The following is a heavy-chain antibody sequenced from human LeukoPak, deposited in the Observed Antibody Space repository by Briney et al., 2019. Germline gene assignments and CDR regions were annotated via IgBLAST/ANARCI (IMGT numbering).Heavy chain of an antibody. Sequence: SVKVSCKASGGTFSSYAISWVRQAPGQGLEWMGGIIHIFGTANYAQKFQGRVTITADESTSTAYMELSSLRSEDTAVYYCARGDPGIAVAPIWGQGTMATVSS. CDR2: IIHIFGTA. D-gene: IGHD6-19*01. CDR1: GGTFSSYA. V-gene: IGHV1-69*01. J-gene: IGHJ3*02. CDR3: ARGDPGIAVAPI.